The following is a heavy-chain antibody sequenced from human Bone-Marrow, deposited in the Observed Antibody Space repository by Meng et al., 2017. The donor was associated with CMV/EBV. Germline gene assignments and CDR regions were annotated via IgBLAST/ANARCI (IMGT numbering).Heavy chain of an antibody. Sequence: SVKVSCTASGGTFSSYTISWVRQAPGQGLEWMGRIIPILGIANYAQKFQGRVTITADKSTSTAYMELSSLRSEDTAVYYCARDLGDNWKEGAFDIWGQGTMVTVSS. J-gene: IGHJ3*02. CDR2: IIPILGIA. D-gene: IGHD1-20*01. CDR3: ARDLGDNWKEGAFDI. CDR1: GGTFSSYT. V-gene: IGHV1-69*04.